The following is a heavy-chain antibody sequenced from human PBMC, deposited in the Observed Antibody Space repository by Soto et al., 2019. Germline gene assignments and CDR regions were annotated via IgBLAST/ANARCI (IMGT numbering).Heavy chain of an antibody. Sequence: ASVKVSCKASGYTFTGYYMHWVRQAPGQGLEWMGWISANNGSTNYAQKLQGRVTMTTDTSTSTAYMELRSLRSDDTAVYYCARWLRSSSSFWFDPWGQGTLVTVSS. CDR2: ISANNGST. CDR1: GYTFTGYY. V-gene: IGHV1-18*04. J-gene: IGHJ5*02. CDR3: ARWLRSSSSFWFDP. D-gene: IGHD6-6*01.